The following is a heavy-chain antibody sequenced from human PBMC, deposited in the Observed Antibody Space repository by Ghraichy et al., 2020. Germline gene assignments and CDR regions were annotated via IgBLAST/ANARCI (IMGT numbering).Heavy chain of an antibody. CDR2: IYYSGSP. V-gene: IGHV4-59*01. D-gene: IGHD3-22*01. Sequence: SETLSLTCTVSGGSISSYYWSWIRQPPGKGLEWIGYIYYSGSPNYNPSLKSRVTISVDTSKNQFSLKLSSVTAADTAVYYCARGGGGYLGYYYYGMDVWGQGTTVTVSS. CDR1: GGSISSYY. CDR3: ARGGGGYLGYYYYGMDV. J-gene: IGHJ6*02.